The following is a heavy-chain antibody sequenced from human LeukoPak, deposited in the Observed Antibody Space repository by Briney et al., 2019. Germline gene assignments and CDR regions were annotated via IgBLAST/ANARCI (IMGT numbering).Heavy chain of an antibody. V-gene: IGHV4-31*03. CDR1: GGSISSGGYY. CDR2: IYYSGST. Sequence: PSETLSLTCTVSGGSISSGGYYWSWIRQHPGKGLEWIGYIYYSGSTYYNPSLKSRVTISVDTSKNQFSLKLSSVTAADTAVYYCARDNDYGGNSIDYWGQGTLVTVSS. CDR3: ARDNDYGGNSIDY. J-gene: IGHJ4*02. D-gene: IGHD4-23*01.